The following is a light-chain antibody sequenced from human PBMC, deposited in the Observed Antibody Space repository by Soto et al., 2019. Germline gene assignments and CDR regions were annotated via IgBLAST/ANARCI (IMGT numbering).Light chain of an antibody. J-gene: IGKJ2*01. CDR3: QQYYSPPYT. Sequence: DIVMTQSPDSLAVSLGERATINCKSSQSVLYSSNNKNYLGWYQQKPGQTPKLLIYWASTPDSGVPDRFSGRGSGTDFTLTISSLQAEDVAVYYGQQYYSPPYTFGQGTRLEIK. CDR2: WAS. V-gene: IGKV4-1*01. CDR1: QSVLYSSNNKNY.